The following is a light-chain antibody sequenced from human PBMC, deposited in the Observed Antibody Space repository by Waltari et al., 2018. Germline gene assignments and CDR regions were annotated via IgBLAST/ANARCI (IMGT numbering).Light chain of an antibody. V-gene: IGKV3-11*01. CDR2: DAS. J-gene: IGKJ2*01. Sequence: EILLTQSPATLSLSPGERATLSCRASQSVISSLAWYQQKPGPAPRLLIYDASKRATGIPARFSGSGSGTDFTLTIGGLEPEDFAVYYCQQRSDWPFTFGQGTKLEI. CDR1: QSVISS. CDR3: QQRSDWPFT.